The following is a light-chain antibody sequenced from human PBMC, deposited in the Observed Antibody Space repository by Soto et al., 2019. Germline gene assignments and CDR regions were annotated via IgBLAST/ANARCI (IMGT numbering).Light chain of an antibody. CDR2: GIS. CDR1: QTVGRDY. J-gene: IGKJ5*01. CDR3: QQYTNWPIT. V-gene: IGKV3D-15*01. Sequence: EMVMTQSPGTLSVSPGERATLSCRASQTVGRDYLAWYQHKPGQAPRLLIYGISNLATGIPDRFSGSGSGTEFTLTISSVQPEDVAIYYCQQYTNWPITFGQGTRLEIK.